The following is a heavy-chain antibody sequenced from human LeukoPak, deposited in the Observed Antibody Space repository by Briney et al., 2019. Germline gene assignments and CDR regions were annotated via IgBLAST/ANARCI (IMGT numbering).Heavy chain of an antibody. V-gene: IGHV3-7*01. CDR2: IKEDASEE. D-gene: IGHD6-25*01. J-gene: IGHJ4*02. CDR3: AIAAGWELGY. CDR1: GFTSSRHW. Sequence: PGGSLRLSCAVSGFTSSRHWMSWDRQTPEKGLEWVANIKEDASEENYVDSVKGRFTISRDNAKNSLYLQMNSLRAEDTAVYYCAIAAGWELGYWGQGTLVTVSS.